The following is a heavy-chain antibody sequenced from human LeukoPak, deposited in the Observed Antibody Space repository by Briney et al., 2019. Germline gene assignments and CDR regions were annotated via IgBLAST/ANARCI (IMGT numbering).Heavy chain of an antibody. D-gene: IGHD5-24*01. CDR3: ATQKWQRPAAFDI. CDR1: GDTLLSGSHY. J-gene: IGHJ3*02. CDR2: IYDGWGA. V-gene: IGHV4-39*01. Sequence: LSETLSLTCIVSGDTLLSGSHYWGWVRQSPGKGLEWIGSIYDGWGAYYNPSLKSRVSISVDTSKNQFSLKLTSATSADTPVYYCATQKWQRPAAFDIWGQGTRVAVSS.